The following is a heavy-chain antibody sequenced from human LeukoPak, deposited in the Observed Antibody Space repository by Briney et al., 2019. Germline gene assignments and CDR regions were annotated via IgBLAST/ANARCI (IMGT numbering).Heavy chain of an antibody. Sequence: PGRSLRLSCAASGFTFSSYAMHWVRQAPGKGLEWVANISYDGSNKYYTDSVKGRFTISRDNSKNTLYLQMNSLRAEDTAVYYCARVGSPWFGELLNWFDPWGQGTLVTVSS. CDR1: GFTFSSYA. CDR3: ARVGSPWFGELLNWFDP. CDR2: ISYDGSNK. V-gene: IGHV3-30*04. D-gene: IGHD3-10*01. J-gene: IGHJ5*02.